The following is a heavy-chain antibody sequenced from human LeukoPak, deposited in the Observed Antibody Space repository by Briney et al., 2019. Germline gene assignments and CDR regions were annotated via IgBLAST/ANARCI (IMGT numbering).Heavy chain of an antibody. CDR1: GGTFSSYA. J-gene: IGHJ4*02. D-gene: IGHD3-22*01. Sequence: SVKVSCKASGGTFSSYAISWVRQAPGQGLEWMGRIIPIFGTANYAQKFQGRVTITTDESKSTAYMELRSLRSEDTAVYYCARDARYYYDSSGYSPFDYWGQGTLVTVSS. CDR3: ARDARYYYDSSGYSPFDY. V-gene: IGHV1-69*05. CDR2: IIPIFGTA.